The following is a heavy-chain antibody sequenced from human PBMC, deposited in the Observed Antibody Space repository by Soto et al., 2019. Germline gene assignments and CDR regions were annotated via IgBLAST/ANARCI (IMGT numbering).Heavy chain of an antibody. CDR2: IYPGDSDT. Sequence: PGESLKISCKGSGYSFTSYWIGWVRQMPGKGLEWMGIIYPGDSDTRYSPSFQGQVTISADKSISTAYLQWSSLKASDTAMYYCARTLNYGGNLYYFDYWGQRTLVTGSS. CDR3: ARTLNYGGNLYYFDY. D-gene: IGHD4-17*01. J-gene: IGHJ4*02. V-gene: IGHV5-51*01. CDR1: GYSFTSYW.